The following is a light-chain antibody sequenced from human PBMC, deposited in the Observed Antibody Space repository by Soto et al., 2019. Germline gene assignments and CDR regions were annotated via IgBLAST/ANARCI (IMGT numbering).Light chain of an antibody. V-gene: IGKV1-5*01. CDR1: QSISSW. J-gene: IGKJ1*01. CDR3: QQYNSYPWT. CDR2: DAS. Sequence: DIQMTQSPSTLSASVGDRLTITCRASQSISSWLAWYQQKPGKAPNLLIYDASSVESGVPSRFSGSGSGTEFTLTISSLQPDDFATYYCQQYNSYPWTFDQGTKVEIK.